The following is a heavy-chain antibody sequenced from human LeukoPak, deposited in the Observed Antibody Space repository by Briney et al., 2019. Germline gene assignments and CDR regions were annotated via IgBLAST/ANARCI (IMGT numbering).Heavy chain of an antibody. J-gene: IGHJ6*02. CDR1: GYTFTSYD. V-gene: IGHV1-8*01. CDR2: MNPNSGNT. Sequence: ASVKVSCKASGYTFTSYDINWVRQATGQGLEWMGWMNPNSGNTGYAQKFQGRVTMTRNTSISTAYMELSSLRSEDTAVYYCARVGTGTTLYYYYGMDVWGQGTTVTVSS. CDR3: ARVGTGTTLYYYYGMDV. D-gene: IGHD1-7*01.